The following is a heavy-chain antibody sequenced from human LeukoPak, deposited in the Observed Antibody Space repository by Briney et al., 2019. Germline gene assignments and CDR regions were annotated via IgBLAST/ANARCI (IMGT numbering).Heavy chain of an antibody. D-gene: IGHD3-10*01. CDR2: IDWDDDK. V-gene: IGHV2-70*04. CDR3: ARIGARGRDFGMDV. CDR1: GFSPRSRERG. Sequence: VSGAALVKPTQTLTLTCTFSGFSPRSRERGVGWMRQPPGKSLEWLSRIDWDDDKFYSTTLKTRLTISKDTSKNQVVLTMTNMDPVDTATYYCARIGARGRDFGMDVWGKGTTVTVSS. J-gene: IGHJ6*04.